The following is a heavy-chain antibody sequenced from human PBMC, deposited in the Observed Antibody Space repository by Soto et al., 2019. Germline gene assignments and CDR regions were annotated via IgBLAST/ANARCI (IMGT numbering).Heavy chain of an antibody. CDR1: GGSISSSSYY. CDR3: ARYEPSSGYDFWSGPGHYDMDV. J-gene: IGHJ6*02. CDR2: IYYSGST. Sequence: SETLSLTCTVSGGSISSSSYYWGWIRQPPGKGLEWIGTIYYSGSTYYNPSLKSRVTISVDTSKNQFSLKLGSVTAADTAVYYCARYEPSSGYDFWSGPGHYDMDVWGQGTTVTVSS. D-gene: IGHD3-3*01. V-gene: IGHV4-39*01.